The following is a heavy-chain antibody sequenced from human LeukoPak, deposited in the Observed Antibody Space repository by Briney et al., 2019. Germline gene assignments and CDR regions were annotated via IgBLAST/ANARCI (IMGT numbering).Heavy chain of an antibody. CDR2: TYHSGST. CDR1: GYSISSGYY. D-gene: IGHD3-22*01. CDR3: ARVPDYYDSSGYYDY. J-gene: IGHJ4*02. V-gene: IGHV4-38-2*01. Sequence: SETLSLTCAVSGYSISSGYYWGWIRQPPGRGLERIGSTYHSGSTYYNPYLKSRVTISVDTSKNQFSLKLSSVTAADTAVYYCARVPDYYDSSGYYDYWGQGTLVTVSS.